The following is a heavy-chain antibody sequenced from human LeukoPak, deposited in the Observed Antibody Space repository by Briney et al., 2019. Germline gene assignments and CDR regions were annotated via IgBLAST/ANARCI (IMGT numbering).Heavy chain of an antibody. CDR1: GVSVTSSSYY. CDR2: IFHSGST. D-gene: IGHD3/OR15-3a*01. CDR3: ARDLDHPSRVDC. Sequence: SETLSLTCTVSGVSVTSSSYYWGWIRQPPGKGLEWIGSIFHSGSTYYNPSLKSRLTISVDTSKNQFSLRLSSVTAADTAVYYCARDLDHPSRVDCWGQGTLVTVSS. V-gene: IGHV4-39*07. J-gene: IGHJ4*02.